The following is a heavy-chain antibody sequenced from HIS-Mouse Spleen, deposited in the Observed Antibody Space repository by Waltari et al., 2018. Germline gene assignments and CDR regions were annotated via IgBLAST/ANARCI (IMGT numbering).Heavy chain of an antibody. CDR3: ARGRFHSWNDAFDI. J-gene: IGHJ3*02. Sequence: QVQLQQWGAGLLKPSETLSLTCAVYGGSFSGYYWSWIRKPPGKGLEWIGEINHSGSTNYNPSLKSRVTISVDTSKNQFSLKLSSVTAADTAVYYCARGRFHSWNDAFDIWGQGTMVTVSS. CDR2: INHSGST. CDR1: GGSFSGYY. V-gene: IGHV4-34*01. D-gene: IGHD1-1*01.